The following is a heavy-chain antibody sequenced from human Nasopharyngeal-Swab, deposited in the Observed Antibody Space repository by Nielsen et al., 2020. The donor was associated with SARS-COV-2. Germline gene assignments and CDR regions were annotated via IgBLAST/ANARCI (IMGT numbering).Heavy chain of an antibody. V-gene: IGHV4-34*01. CDR3: AGAAAGGWSFDY. Sequence: SQTLSLTCAVYGGSFSGYYWGWIRQPPGKGLEWIGSIYYSGSTYYNPSLKSRVTISVDTSKNQFSLKLSSVTAADTAVYYCAGAAAGGWSFDYWGQGTLVTVSS. CDR2: IYYSGST. J-gene: IGHJ4*02. D-gene: IGHD6-13*01. CDR1: GGSFSGYY.